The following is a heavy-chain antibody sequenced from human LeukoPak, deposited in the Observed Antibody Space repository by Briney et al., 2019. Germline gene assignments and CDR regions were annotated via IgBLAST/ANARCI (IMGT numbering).Heavy chain of an antibody. CDR1: GGSISSYY. J-gene: IGHJ5*02. V-gene: IGHV4-59*01. D-gene: IGHD6-13*01. CDR3: AIVSRSRRTFDP. Sequence: PSETLSLTCTVSGGSISSYYWSWIRQPPGKGLEWIGYIYSSGSTTYNPSLKSRVTISVDTSKNQFSLKLSSVTAADTAVYYFAIVSRSRRTFDPWSQGTLVTVSS. CDR2: IYSSGST.